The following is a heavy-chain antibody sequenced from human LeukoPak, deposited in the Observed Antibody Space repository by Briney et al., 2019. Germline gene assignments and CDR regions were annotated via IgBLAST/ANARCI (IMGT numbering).Heavy chain of an antibody. CDR2: IIPIFGTA. V-gene: IGHV1-69*13. Sequence: SVKVSCKASGGTFSSYAISWVRQAPGQGLEWMGGIIPIFGTANYAQKFQGRVTIIADESTSTVYLGLSSLRSEDTAMYYCATCRFDTKYFDYWGRGTLVTVSS. CDR1: GGTFSSYA. CDR3: ATCRFDTKYFDY. D-gene: IGHD5-18*01. J-gene: IGHJ4*02.